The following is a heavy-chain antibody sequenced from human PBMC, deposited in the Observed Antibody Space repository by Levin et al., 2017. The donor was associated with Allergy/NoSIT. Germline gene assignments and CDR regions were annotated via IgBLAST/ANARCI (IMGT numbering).Heavy chain of an antibody. Sequence: LGESLKISCQATGYTFTDFWIGWVRQMPGQGLEYMGVIDPSDSDVRYNPSFQGQVTISVDKSINTAYLHWNSLKDSDIALYYCAGDEVVYAARGSYCGGYFDSWGQGTLVSVSS. CDR1: GYTFTDFW. CDR2: IDPSDSDV. V-gene: IGHV5-51*01. J-gene: IGHJ4*02. CDR3: AGDEVVYAARGSYCGGYFDS. D-gene: IGHD2-8*02.